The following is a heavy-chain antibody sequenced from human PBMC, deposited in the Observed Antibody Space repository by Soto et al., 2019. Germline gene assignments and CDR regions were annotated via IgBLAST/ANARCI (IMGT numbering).Heavy chain of an antibody. D-gene: IGHD5-12*01. Sequence: EVQLVESGGGLVQPGRSLRLSCVASGFTFDDSAMHWVRQVPGKGLEWVSVISWNRAYIGYADSVKGRFTISRDNAKNSVALQMNSLRTEDTALYYCSSTYSGYDDFDYWGQGTLVTVSS. CDR2: ISWNRAYI. CDR3: SSTYSGYDDFDY. CDR1: GFTFDDSA. J-gene: IGHJ4*02. V-gene: IGHV3-9*01.